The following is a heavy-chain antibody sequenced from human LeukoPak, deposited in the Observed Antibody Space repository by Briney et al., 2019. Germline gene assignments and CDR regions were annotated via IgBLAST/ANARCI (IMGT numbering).Heavy chain of an antibody. D-gene: IGHD3-16*02. Sequence: GSLRLSCAASGFTFSSYAMHWVRQAPGKGLEWVAVISFDGSNKYYADSVKGRFTISRDSSKNTLFLQMNSLRTEDTAVYYCARDVGYIDYWGQGTLVTVSS. CDR3: ARDVGYIDY. V-gene: IGHV3-30-3*01. CDR1: GFTFSSYA. CDR2: ISFDGSNK. J-gene: IGHJ4*02.